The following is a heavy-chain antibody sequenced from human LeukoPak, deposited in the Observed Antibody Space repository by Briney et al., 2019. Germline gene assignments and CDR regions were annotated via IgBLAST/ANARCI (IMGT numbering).Heavy chain of an antibody. J-gene: IGHJ4*02. Sequence: GRSLRLSCAASGFTFSSYGMHWVRQAPGKGLEWVAVISYDGSNKYYADSVKGRFTISRDNSKNTLYLQMNSLRAEDTAVYYCATSVIMWYNWNDNPFDYWGQGTLVTVSS. CDR2: ISYDGSNK. CDR1: GFTFSSYG. D-gene: IGHD1-1*01. CDR3: ATSVIMWYNWNDNPFDY. V-gene: IGHV3-30*03.